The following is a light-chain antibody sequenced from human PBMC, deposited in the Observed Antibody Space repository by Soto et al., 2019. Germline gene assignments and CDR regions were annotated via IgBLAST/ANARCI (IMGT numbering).Light chain of an antibody. V-gene: IGKV1-39*01. CDR2: AAS. Sequence: DIQVTQSPSSLSASVGDRVTITCRASQSISNYLNWFQHKPGKAPNLLIFAASSLQSGVPSRFSGAGSGTDFTLTISRLQPEDFATYFRQQSYTTPWTFGQGTKVEIK. CDR3: QQSYTTPWT. CDR1: QSISNY. J-gene: IGKJ1*01.